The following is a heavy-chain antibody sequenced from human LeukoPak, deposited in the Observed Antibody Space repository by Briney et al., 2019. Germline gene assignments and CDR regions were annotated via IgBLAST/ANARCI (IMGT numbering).Heavy chain of an antibody. CDR1: GYTFTGYY. Sequence: ASGKVSCKASGYTFTGYYMHWVRQAPGQGLECMGWINPNSGGTNYAQKFQGRVTMTRDTSISTAYMELSRLRSDDTAVYYCARGLKAYDSSGYYYGGRGYYFDYWGQGTLVTVSS. J-gene: IGHJ4*02. D-gene: IGHD3-22*01. CDR3: ARGLKAYDSSGYYYGGRGYYFDY. V-gene: IGHV1-2*02. CDR2: INPNSGGT.